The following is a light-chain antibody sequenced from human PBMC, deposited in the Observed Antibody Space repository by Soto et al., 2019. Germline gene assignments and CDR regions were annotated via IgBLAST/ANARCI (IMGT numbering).Light chain of an antibody. J-gene: IGLJ2*01. CDR3: AAWDDSLSGRV. Sequence: QAVVTQPPSASGTPGQRVTISCYGSSSNIGSNYVYWYQHLPGTAPKLLIDRNNQRPSGVPDRFSGSKSGTSASLAISGLRSEDEADYYCAAWDDSLSGRVFGGGTKLTVL. CDR1: SSNIGSNY. CDR2: RNN. V-gene: IGLV1-47*01.